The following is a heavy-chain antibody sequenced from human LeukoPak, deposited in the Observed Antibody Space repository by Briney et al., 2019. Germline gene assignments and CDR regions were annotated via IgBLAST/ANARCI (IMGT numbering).Heavy chain of an antibody. Sequence: KSSETLSLTCTVSGGSISSYYWSWIRQPPGKGLEWIGYIYYSGSTNYNPSLKSRVTISVDTSKNQFSLKLSSVTAADTAVYYCARSYSGSYGYHYYYYMDVWGKGTTVTISS. V-gene: IGHV4-59*01. CDR3: ARSYSGSYGYHYYYYMDV. CDR1: GGSISSYY. D-gene: IGHD1-26*01. J-gene: IGHJ6*03. CDR2: IYYSGST.